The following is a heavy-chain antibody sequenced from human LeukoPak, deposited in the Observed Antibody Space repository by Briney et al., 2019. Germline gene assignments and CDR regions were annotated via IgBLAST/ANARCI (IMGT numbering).Heavy chain of an antibody. J-gene: IGHJ4*02. CDR3: ARDVSSGWYLTDY. V-gene: IGHV3-30*01. D-gene: IGHD6-19*01. CDR2: ISYDGRNK. CDR1: GFTFSSYA. Sequence: GGSLRLSCAASGFTFSSYAMHWVRQAPGKGLEWVAVISYDGRNKYYADSVKGRFTISRDNSKNTLYLQMNSLRAEDTAVYYCARDVSSGWYLTDYWGQGTLVTVSS.